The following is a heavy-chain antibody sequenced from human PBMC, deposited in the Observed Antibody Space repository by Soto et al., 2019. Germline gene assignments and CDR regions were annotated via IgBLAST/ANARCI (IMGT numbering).Heavy chain of an antibody. V-gene: IGHV3-64*02. D-gene: IGHD6-19*01. CDR2: ISSNGGST. J-gene: IGHJ3*02. Sequence: PGGSLRLSCAASGFTCSRHAMHWVRQAPGKGLEYVSAISSNGGSTYYTDSVKGRFTISRDNSKNTLYLQMGSLRDEDMAVYYCATRSSGWGAFDIWGQGTMVTVSS. CDR3: ATRSSGWGAFDI. CDR1: GFTCSRHA.